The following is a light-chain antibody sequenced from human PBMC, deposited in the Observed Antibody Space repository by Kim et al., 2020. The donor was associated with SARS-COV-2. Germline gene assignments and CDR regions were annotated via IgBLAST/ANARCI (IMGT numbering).Light chain of an antibody. CDR3: QQRNNWPPKVT. CDR1: QSISSS. V-gene: IGKV3-11*01. Sequence: PGAGATLSCRASQSISSSLAWYQQRPGQPPRLLIFEASIRASGIPARFSGSGSGTDFTLTISGLEPEDFAVYYCQQRNNWPPKVTFGGGTKVDIK. CDR2: EAS. J-gene: IGKJ4*01.